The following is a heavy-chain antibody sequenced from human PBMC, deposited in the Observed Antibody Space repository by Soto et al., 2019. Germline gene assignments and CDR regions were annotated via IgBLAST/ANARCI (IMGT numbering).Heavy chain of an antibody. J-gene: IGHJ4*02. Sequence: GGSLRLSCAASGFTFSSYEMNWVRQAPGKGLEWVSYISSSGSTIYYADSVKGRFTISRDNAKNSLYLQMNSLRAEDTAVYYCARGYYYDSSGYFDYWGQGTLVTVSS. D-gene: IGHD3-22*01. CDR1: GFTFSSYE. V-gene: IGHV3-48*03. CDR2: ISSSGSTI. CDR3: ARGYYYDSSGYFDY.